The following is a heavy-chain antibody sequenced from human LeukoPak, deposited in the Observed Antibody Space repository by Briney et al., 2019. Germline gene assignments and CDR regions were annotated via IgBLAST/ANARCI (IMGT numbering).Heavy chain of an antibody. J-gene: IGHJ4*02. CDR1: GYSIRSGYY. D-gene: IGHD3-10*02. CDR3: ARHVEKPYYFDY. Sequence: SETLSLTCAVSGYSIRSGYYWGWIRQPPGQGLDWIGSIYDSGSTYYNPSVKSRVTMSVDTSKNQFSLKLSSVTAADTAVYYCARHVEKPYYFDYWGQGTLVTVSS. CDR2: IYDSGST. V-gene: IGHV4-38-2*01.